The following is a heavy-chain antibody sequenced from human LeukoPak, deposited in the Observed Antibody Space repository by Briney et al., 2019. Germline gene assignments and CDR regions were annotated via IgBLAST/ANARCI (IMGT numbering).Heavy chain of an antibody. CDR2: LHWTGGST. Sequence: GASLRLSCAVYGSTLDDSGISWVRRAPGKRLESVSGLHWTGGSTGYADSVKGRFTISRDNAKNSLYLQMNSLRAEDTAFYYCARGRGLGVTSTPVPFDYWGQGILVTVSS. CDR3: ARGRGLGVTSTPVPFDY. CDR1: GSTLDDSG. J-gene: IGHJ4*02. V-gene: IGHV3-20*04. D-gene: IGHD2-21*02.